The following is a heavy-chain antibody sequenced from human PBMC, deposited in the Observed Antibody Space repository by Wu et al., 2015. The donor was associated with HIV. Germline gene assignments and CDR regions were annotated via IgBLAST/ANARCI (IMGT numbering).Heavy chain of an antibody. Sequence: QVQLVQSGPEVKKAGSSVKVSCKASEGNFRNHAISWVRQAPGQGLEWMGRIIPISGTANYAQRFQGRVTITADKPTNTAYMELSSLRSDDTAVYYCARGSILEMSTASYYYYVMDVWGQGTTVTVSS. D-gene: IGHD5-24*01. CDR2: IIPISGTA. V-gene: IGHV1-69*13. J-gene: IGHJ6*02. CDR1: EGNFRNHA. CDR3: ARGSILEMSTASYYYYVMDV.